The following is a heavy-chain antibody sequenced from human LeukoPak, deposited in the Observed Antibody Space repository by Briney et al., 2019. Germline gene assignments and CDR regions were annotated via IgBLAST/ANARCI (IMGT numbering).Heavy chain of an antibody. CDR3: AREPLLGYCSGGSCYYFDY. CDR1: GGSFSGYY. Sequence: PSETLSLTCAVYGGSFSGYYWSWIRQPPGKGLEWIGEINHSGSTNYNPSLKSRVTISVDTSKNQFSLKLSSVTAADTAVYYCAREPLLGYCSGGSCYYFDYWGQGTLVTVSS. D-gene: IGHD2-15*01. CDR2: INHSGST. J-gene: IGHJ4*02. V-gene: IGHV4-34*01.